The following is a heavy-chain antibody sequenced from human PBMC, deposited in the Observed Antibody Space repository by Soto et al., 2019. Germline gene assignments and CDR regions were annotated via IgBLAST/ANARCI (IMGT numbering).Heavy chain of an antibody. D-gene: IGHD3-22*01. CDR3: AQKGGSRAYYSPMDY. V-gene: IGHV3-23*01. CDR2: ISGSGDFT. J-gene: IGHJ4*02. CDR1: GFIFGSYA. Sequence: GGSLRLSCATSGFIFGSYAMNWVRQAPGKGLEWVSVISGSGDFTDYTDSVKGRFTISRGNSRQTLYLQMNSLRPEDTAVYYCAQKGGSRAYYSPMDYWGQGTLVTVSS.